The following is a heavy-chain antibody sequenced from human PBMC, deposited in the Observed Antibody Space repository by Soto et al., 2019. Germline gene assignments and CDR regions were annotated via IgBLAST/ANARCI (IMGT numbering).Heavy chain of an antibody. D-gene: IGHD3-22*01. J-gene: IGHJ4*02. Sequence: GGSLRFSCAASGFTFSGSAMHWVRQASGKGLEWVGRIRSKANSYATAYAASVKGRFTISRDDSKNTAYLQMNSLKTEDTAVYYCTRGGAYYDSSGTFDYWGQGTLVTVSS. CDR1: GFTFSGSA. CDR3: TRGGAYYDSSGTFDY. V-gene: IGHV3-73*01. CDR2: IRSKANSYAT.